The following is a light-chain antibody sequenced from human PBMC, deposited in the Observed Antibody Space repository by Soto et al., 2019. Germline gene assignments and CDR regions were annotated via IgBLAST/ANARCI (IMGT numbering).Light chain of an antibody. J-gene: IGKJ5*01. V-gene: IGKV3-15*01. CDR2: NAV. CDR1: QNIDNK. CDR3: QQYKSWWPIT. Sequence: EIVLTQSPATLSVSPGERATLSCRASQNIDNKLVWYQQKPGQAPSLLLSNAVTRAPGIPARFSGSGFGTEFTHTISSLQPEDFAIYYCQQYKSWWPITFGQGTRLEI.